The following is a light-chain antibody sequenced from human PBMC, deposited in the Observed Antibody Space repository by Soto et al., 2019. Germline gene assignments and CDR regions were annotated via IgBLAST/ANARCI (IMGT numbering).Light chain of an antibody. Sequence: ESVLTQAPGTLSLSPGERATLSCRVSQSVSSSYLAWYQQKPGQAPRLLIYGASSRATGIPDRFSGTGSGTDFTLTISRLEPEDFAVYYCQQYDSSPKTFAQRTKV. CDR3: QQYDSSPKT. CDR2: GAS. CDR1: QSVSSSY. J-gene: IGKJ1*01. V-gene: IGKV3-20*01.